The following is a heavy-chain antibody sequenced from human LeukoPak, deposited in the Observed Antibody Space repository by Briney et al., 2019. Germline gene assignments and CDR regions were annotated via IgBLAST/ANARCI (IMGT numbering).Heavy chain of an antibody. CDR1: GGSISSGANS. CDR2: TYYSGST. V-gene: IGHV4-30-2*03. Sequence: PSQTLSLTCAVSGGSISSGANSWSWIRQPPGKGLEWIGYTYYSGSTYYNPSLKSRVTISVDTSKNQFSLKLSSVTAADTAVYYCARHSADAWGHLAAASYYYYMDVWGKGTTVTISS. J-gene: IGHJ6*03. CDR3: ARHSADAWGHLAAASYYYYMDV. D-gene: IGHD6-13*01.